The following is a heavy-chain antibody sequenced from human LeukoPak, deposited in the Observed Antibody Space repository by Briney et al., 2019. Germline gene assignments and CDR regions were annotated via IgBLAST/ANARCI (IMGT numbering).Heavy chain of an antibody. Sequence: SQTLSLTCTVSGGSISSGSYYWSWIRQPAGKGLEWIGRSYTSWSTNYNPSLKRRVTISVDTSNNQFSLKLSSVPAAEPAVYYCARARYYYDSSGDYYYYYYMDVWGKGTTVTIPS. V-gene: IGHV4-61*02. CDR3: ARARYYYDSSGDYYYYYYMDV. CDR1: GGSISSGSYY. D-gene: IGHD3-22*01. J-gene: IGHJ6*03. CDR2: SYTSWST.